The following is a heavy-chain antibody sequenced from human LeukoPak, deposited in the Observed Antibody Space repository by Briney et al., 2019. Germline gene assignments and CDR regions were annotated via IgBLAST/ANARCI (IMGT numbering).Heavy chain of an antibody. V-gene: IGHV3-23*01. D-gene: IGHD3-10*01. CDR1: GFTFSSYA. CDR3: AKDMNYYGSGTYYIEPFDY. Sequence: GGSLRLSCAASGFTFSSYAMSWVRQAPGKGLEWVSAISGGGGSTYYADSVKGRFTISRDNSKNTLYLQMNSLRAEDTAVYYCAKDMNYYGSGTYYIEPFDYWGQGTLVTVSS. J-gene: IGHJ4*02. CDR2: ISGGGGST.